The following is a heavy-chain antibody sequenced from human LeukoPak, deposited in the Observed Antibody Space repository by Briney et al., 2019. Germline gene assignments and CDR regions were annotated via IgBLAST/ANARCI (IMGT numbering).Heavy chain of an antibody. J-gene: IGHJ6*02. CDR3: ARRPLGLGMDV. Sequence: SETLSLTCSVSGYFISSGYYWGWIRQSPGKGLEWIGSVYHSGSTYYNPSLKSRVTISVDTSKNQFSLKLSSVTAADTAVYYCARRPLGLGMDVWGQGTTVTVSS. CDR1: GYFISSGYY. D-gene: IGHD7-27*01. CDR2: VYHSGST. V-gene: IGHV4-38-2*02.